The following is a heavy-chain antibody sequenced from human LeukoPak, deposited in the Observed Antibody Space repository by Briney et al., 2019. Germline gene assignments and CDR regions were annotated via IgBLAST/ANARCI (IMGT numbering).Heavy chain of an antibody. CDR3: AKDRPVAVDY. D-gene: IGHD6-19*01. J-gene: IGHJ4*02. V-gene: IGHV3-23*01. Sequence: PSETLSLTCDVYGGSFSGYYWSWVRQAPGKGLEWVSAISGSGGSTYYADSVKGRFTISRDNSKNTLYLQMNSPRAEDTAVYYCAKDRPVAVDYWGQGTLVTVSS. CDR2: ISGSGGST. CDR1: GGSFSGYY.